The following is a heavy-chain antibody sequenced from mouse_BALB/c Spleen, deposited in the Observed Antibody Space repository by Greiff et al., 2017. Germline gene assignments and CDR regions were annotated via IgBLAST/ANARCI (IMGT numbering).Heavy chain of an antibody. CDR3: ARRTGPYYAMDY. CDR2: ISSGGSYT. CDR1: GFTFSSYA. V-gene: IGHV5-9-4*01. D-gene: IGHD4-1*01. J-gene: IGHJ4*01. Sequence: DVQLVESGGGLVKPGGSLKLSCAASGFTFSSYAMSWVRQSPEKRLEWVAEISSGGSYTYYPDTVTGRFTISRDNAKNTLYLEMSSLRSEDTAMYYCARRTGPYYAMDYWGQGTSVTVSS.